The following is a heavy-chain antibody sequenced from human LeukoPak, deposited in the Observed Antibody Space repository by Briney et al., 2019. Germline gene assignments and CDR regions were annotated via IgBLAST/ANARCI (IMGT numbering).Heavy chain of an antibody. Sequence: PGGSLRLSCAASGFTLSTYAMSWVRQAPGKGLEWVANIKQDGSEKYYVDSVKGRFTISRDNAKNSLYLQMNSLRAEDTAVYYCARVSILQKNSWDYWGQGTLVTVSS. CDR3: ARVSILQKNSWDY. J-gene: IGHJ4*02. CDR1: GFTLSTYA. V-gene: IGHV3-7*01. CDR2: IKQDGSEK.